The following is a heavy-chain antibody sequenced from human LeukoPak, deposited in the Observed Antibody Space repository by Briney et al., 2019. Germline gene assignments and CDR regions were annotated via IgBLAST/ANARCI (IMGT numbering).Heavy chain of an antibody. CDR2: IYHSGST. V-gene: IGHV4-4*02. CDR1: GGSISSSNW. Sequence: SGTLSLTCAVSGGSISSSNWWSWVRQPPGKGLEWIGEIYHSGSTNYNPSLKSRVTMSIDTSKNQFSLKLSSLAAADTAVYYCARGRQHLAIYYFDYWGQGTLVTVSS. J-gene: IGHJ4*02. CDR3: ARGRQHLAIYYFDY. D-gene: IGHD6-13*01.